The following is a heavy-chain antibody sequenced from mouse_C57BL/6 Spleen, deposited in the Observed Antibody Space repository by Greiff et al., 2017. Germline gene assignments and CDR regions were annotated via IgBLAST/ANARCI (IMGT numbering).Heavy chain of an antibody. J-gene: IGHJ4*01. Sequence: VQLQQSGAELARPGASVKLSCKASGYTFTSYGISWVKQRTGQGLEWIGEIYPRSGNTYYTEKFKGKATLTADKSSSTAYMELRSLTSEDSAVYFCASPYYYGSRDYYAMDYWGQGTSVTVSS. CDR2: IYPRSGNT. CDR1: GYTFTSYG. V-gene: IGHV1-81*01. D-gene: IGHD1-1*01. CDR3: ASPYYYGSRDYYAMDY.